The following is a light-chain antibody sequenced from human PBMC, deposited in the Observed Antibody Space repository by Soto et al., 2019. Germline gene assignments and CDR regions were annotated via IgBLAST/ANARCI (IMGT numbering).Light chain of an antibody. V-gene: IGKV3D-20*02. J-gene: IGKJ5*01. CDR1: QSVSSSY. CDR3: QQRSNLT. Sequence: EIVLTQSPGTLSLSPGERATLSCRASQSVSSSYLAWYQQKPGQAPRLLIYGASSRATGIPDRFSGSGSGTDFTFTISSLEPEDFAVYYCQQRSNLTFGQGTRLEIK. CDR2: GAS.